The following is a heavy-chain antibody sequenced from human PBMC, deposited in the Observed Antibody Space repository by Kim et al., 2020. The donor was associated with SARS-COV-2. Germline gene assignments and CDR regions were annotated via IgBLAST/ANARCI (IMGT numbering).Heavy chain of an antibody. J-gene: IGHJ6*01. CDR2: IIRSACST. Sequence: GGSLRLSCAASGFTFSNSGMSWVRQAPGKGPEWVSAIIRSACSTSSAYSAPGRFTFSRDNSKYTLNLHMHSINAEATDVYYCAYAAVANSSYYYGV. V-gene: IGHV3-23*01. CDR1: GFTFSNSG. D-gene: IGHD2-2*01. CDR3: AYAAVANSSYYYGV.